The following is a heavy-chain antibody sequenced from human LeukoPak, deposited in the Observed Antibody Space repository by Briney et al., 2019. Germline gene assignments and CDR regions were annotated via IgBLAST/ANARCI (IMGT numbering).Heavy chain of an antibody. CDR2: IYYSGST. D-gene: IGHD3-3*01. Sequence: SETLSLTCTVSGGSISSYYWSWLRQPPGQGLEWIGYIYYSGSTNYNPSLKSRVTISVDTSKNQFSQKLSSVTAADTAVYYCARGPERNYDFWSGYYTGFYYYYGMDVWGQGTTVTVSS. CDR3: ARGPERNYDFWSGYYTGFYYYYGMDV. V-gene: IGHV4-59*01. CDR1: GGSISSYY. J-gene: IGHJ6*02.